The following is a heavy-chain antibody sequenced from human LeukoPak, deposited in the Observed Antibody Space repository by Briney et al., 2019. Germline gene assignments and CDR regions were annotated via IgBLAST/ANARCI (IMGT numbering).Heavy chain of an antibody. Sequence: ASVKVSCKAYGYTFTGYYTHWVRQAPGQGLEWMGWINPNTGGTNYAQKFQGRVTMTRDTSISTAYMDLSRLRSDDTAVYYCVQFELDYWGQGTLVTVSS. J-gene: IGHJ4*02. CDR1: GYTFTGYY. V-gene: IGHV1-2*02. CDR3: VQFELDY. CDR2: INPNTGGT. D-gene: IGHD1-7*01.